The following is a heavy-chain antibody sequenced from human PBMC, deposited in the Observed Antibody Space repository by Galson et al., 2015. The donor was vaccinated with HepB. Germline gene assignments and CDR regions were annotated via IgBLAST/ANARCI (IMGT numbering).Heavy chain of an antibody. CDR3: AREREYSGSPLPFDP. V-gene: IGHV4-59*01. D-gene: IGHD1-26*01. CDR1: GGSISSYY. CDR2: IYYSGST. J-gene: IGHJ5*02. Sequence: SETLSLTCTVSGGSISSYYWSWIRQPPGKGLEWIGYIYYSGSTNYNPSLKSRVTISVDTSKNQFSLKLSSVTAADTAVYYCAREREYSGSPLPFDPWGQGTLVTVSS.